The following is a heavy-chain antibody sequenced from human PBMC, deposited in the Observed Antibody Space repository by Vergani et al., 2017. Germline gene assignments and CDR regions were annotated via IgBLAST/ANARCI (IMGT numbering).Heavy chain of an antibody. CDR2: ISGSGGST. D-gene: IGHD5-12*01. J-gene: IGHJ6*02. CDR3: AKANPRNSGYDYLYYYHAMDV. Sequence: EVQLLESGGDLVQPGGSLRLSCAASGFTFNHYAMNWVRQAPGKGLEWVSGISGSGGSTYYAGSVKGRFTISRYSSKNTLYLQMNILSAGDTAVYYCAKANPRNSGYDYLYYYHAMDVWGQGTTVTVSS. V-gene: IGHV3-23*01. CDR1: GFTFNHYA.